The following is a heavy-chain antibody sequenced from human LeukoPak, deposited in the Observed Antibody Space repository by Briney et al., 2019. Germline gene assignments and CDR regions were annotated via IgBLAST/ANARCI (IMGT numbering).Heavy chain of an antibody. J-gene: IGHJ4*02. D-gene: IGHD3-22*01. CDR1: GYTLTELS. V-gene: IGHV1-24*01. Sequence: ASVKVSCKVSGYTLTELSMHWVRQAPGNGLEWMGGFDTEDGETIYAQKFQGRVTITEDTSTDTAYMELSSLRSEDTAVYYCATVFYDSSVELDYWGQGTLVTVSS. CDR2: FDTEDGET. CDR3: ATVFYDSSVELDY.